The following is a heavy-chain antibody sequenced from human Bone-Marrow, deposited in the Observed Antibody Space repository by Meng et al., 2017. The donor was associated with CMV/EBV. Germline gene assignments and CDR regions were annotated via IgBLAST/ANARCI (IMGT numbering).Heavy chain of an antibody. Sequence: GESLKISCAASEFTFSTYAMHWVRQAPGKGLEWVALISYDGTNRYFADSVKGRFTISRDNSKNTLFLQMISLRPEDTAVYYCARSLAAAANYYHGMAVWGQGPTVTCYS. CDR3: ARSLAAAANYYHGMAV. CDR1: EFTFSTYA. D-gene: IGHD6-25*01. CDR2: ISYDGTNR. V-gene: IGHV3-30*04. J-gene: IGHJ6*01.